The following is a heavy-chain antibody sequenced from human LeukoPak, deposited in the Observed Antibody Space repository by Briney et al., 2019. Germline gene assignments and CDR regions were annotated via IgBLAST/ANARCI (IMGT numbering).Heavy chain of an antibody. D-gene: IGHD5-18*01. J-gene: IGHJ6*03. CDR3: ARGHKGYSYGPSYYYYYYMDV. CDR1: GYTFTSYA. V-gene: IGHV7-4-1*02. CDR2: INTNTGNP. Sequence: ASVKVSCKASGYTFTSYAMNWVRQAPGQGLEGMGWINTNTGNPTYAQGFTGRFVFSLDTSVSTAYLQISSLKAEDTAVYYCARGHKGYSYGPSYYYYYYMDVWGKGTTVTVSS.